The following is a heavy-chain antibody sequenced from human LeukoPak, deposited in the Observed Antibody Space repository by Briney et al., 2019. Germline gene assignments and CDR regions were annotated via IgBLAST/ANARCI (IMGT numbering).Heavy chain of an antibody. D-gene: IGHD4-17*01. CDR2: ILSTGTT. J-gene: IGHJ5*02. CDR3: ATVKYDYGDPVGWFDP. V-gene: IGHV3-23*01. Sequence: GSLRLSFAASGFPFSASAMTWVRPAPGKGLEWVSHILSTGTTYYADSVRGRFTISRDNSKNTLYLLMTTLRADDTAVYYCATVKYDYGDPVGWFDPWGQGTLVTVSS. CDR1: GFPFSASA.